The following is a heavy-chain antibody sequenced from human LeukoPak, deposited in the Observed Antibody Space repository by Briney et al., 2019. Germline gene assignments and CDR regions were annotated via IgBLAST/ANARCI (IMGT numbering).Heavy chain of an antibody. J-gene: IGHJ5*02. CDR2: ISAYNGNT. CDR3: ARDSSSWYEGGNWFDP. V-gene: IGHV1-18*01. Sequence: ASVKVSCKASGYTFTSYGISWVRLAPGQGLEWMGWISAYNGNTNYAQKLQGRVTMTTDTSTSTAYMELRSLRSDDTAVYYCARDSSSWYEGGNWFDPWGQGTLVTVSS. D-gene: IGHD6-13*01. CDR1: GYTFTSYG.